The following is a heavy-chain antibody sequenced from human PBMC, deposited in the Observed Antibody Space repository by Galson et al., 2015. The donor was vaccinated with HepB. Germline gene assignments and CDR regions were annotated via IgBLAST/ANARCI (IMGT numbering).Heavy chain of an antibody. CDR3: ARGPY. CDR2: IKEDGSEK. Sequence: SLRLSCAASRFTFSTSWMSWVRQAPGKGLEWVANIKEDGSEKNYVDSVKGRFTISRDNAKNSLYLQMNTLRAEDTAVYYCARGPYWGQGTLVTVSS. CDR1: RFTFSTSW. V-gene: IGHV3-7*01. J-gene: IGHJ4*02.